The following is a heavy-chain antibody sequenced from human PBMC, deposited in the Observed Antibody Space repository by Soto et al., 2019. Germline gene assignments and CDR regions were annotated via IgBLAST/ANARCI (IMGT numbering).Heavy chain of an antibody. J-gene: IGHJ4*01. CDR2: IYYSGST. Sequence: QVQLQESGPGLVKPSETLSLTCTVSGGSISGYYWSWIRQPPGKGLEWIGYIYYSGSTSYNPSLMSRLTISVDTPKIQFSLRRTSVTAAYTAVYYCASEDSSGYKFFDYWGHGTLVTVSS. CDR1: GGSISGYY. V-gene: IGHV4-59*01. CDR3: ASEDSSGYKFFDY. D-gene: IGHD3-22*01.